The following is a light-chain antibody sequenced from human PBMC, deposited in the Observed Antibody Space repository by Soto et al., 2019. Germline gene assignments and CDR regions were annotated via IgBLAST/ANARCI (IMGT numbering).Light chain of an antibody. Sequence: DIQMTQSPSTLSAGVGDRVTITCRASQSISTYINWYQQKAGKAPTLLIYAASSLQSGVPSRFSGGGSWTDFTLTINTLQPEDFATYFCQQCYSSPRTFGQGTQVEIK. J-gene: IGKJ1*01. CDR2: AAS. CDR3: QQCYSSPRT. V-gene: IGKV1-39*01. CDR1: QSISTY.